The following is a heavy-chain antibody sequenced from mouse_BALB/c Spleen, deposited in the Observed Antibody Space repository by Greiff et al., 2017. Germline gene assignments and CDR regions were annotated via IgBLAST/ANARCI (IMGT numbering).Heavy chain of an antibody. CDR2: INPGSGGT. CDR3: TRGYCGNQAWFAY. J-gene: IGHJ3*01. Sequence: QVQLQQSGAELVRPGTSVKVSCKASGYAFTNYLIEWVKQRPGQGLEWIGVINPGSGGTNYNEKFKGKATLTADKSSSTAYMQLSSLTSDDSAVYVCTRGYCGNQAWFAYWGQGTLVTVSA. CDR1: GYAFTNYL. D-gene: IGHD2-1*01. V-gene: IGHV1-54*01.